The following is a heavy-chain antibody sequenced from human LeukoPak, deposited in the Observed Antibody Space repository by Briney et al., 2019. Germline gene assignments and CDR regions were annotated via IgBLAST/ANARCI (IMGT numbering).Heavy chain of an antibody. CDR3: ARSGVAARPGYYYGMDV. CDR1: GYSFTSYW. D-gene: IGHD6-6*01. Sequence: KIGESLKISCKGSGYSFTSYWIGWVRQMPGKGLEWMGIIYPGDSDTRYSPSFQGQVTISADKSISTAYLQWSSLKASDTAMYYCARSGVAARPGYYYGMDVWSQGTTVTVSS. CDR2: IYPGDSDT. V-gene: IGHV5-51*01. J-gene: IGHJ6*02.